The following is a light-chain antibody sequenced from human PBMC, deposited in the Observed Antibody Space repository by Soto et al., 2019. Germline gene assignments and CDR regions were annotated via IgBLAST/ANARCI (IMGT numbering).Light chain of an antibody. V-gene: IGKV1-9*01. Sequence: DIQLTQSPSFLSASVGDRVTITCRASQDISSYLAWYQQKPGKAPKLLIYAASTLQRGVPSRFSGSGSGTEFTLTISSLQPEDFATYYCQQLNSYPITFGQGTRLEIK. CDR3: QQLNSYPIT. CDR2: AAS. CDR1: QDISSY. J-gene: IGKJ5*01.